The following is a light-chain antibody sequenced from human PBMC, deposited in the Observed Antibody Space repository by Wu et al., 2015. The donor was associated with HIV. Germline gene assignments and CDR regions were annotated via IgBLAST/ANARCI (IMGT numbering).Light chain of an antibody. V-gene: IGKV3-20*01. CDR1: QTISRNW. J-gene: IGKJ3*01. CDR3: QQYGSSPLFT. CDR2: GAS. Sequence: EIVLTQSPGTLSLSPGERATLSCRASQTISRNWVAWYQQKPGQAPRLLVFGASNRANGIPDRFSGSGSGTDFTLTISRLEPDDVAVYYCQQYGSSPLFTFGPGTTSEYQT.